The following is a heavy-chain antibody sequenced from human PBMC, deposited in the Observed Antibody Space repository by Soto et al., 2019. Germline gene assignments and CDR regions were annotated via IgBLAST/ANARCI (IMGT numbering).Heavy chain of an antibody. D-gene: IGHD3-9*01. CDR3: AKAGGNFDWLLRANLNFDY. V-gene: IGHV3-23*01. Sequence: GGSLRLSCAASGFTFSSYAMSWVRQAPGKGLEWVSAISGSGGSTYYADSVKGRFTISRDNSKNTLYLQMNSLRAEDTAVYYCAKAGGNFDWLLRANLNFDYWGQGTLVTVSS. J-gene: IGHJ4*02. CDR2: ISGSGGST. CDR1: GFTFSSYA.